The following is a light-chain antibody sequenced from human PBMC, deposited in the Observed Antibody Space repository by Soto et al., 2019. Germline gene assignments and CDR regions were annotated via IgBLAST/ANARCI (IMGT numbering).Light chain of an antibody. CDR1: QSISNY. J-gene: IGKJ3*01. CDR3: QQSYTTLFT. Sequence: DIQMTQSPSSLSASVGDRVTITCRASQSISNYLNWYQQKPGKAPKLLIYAASSLQSGVPSRFSGCGSGTDFPLTISSLQAEDFATYSCQQSYTTLFTFGPGTNVDI. V-gene: IGKV1-39*01. CDR2: AAS.